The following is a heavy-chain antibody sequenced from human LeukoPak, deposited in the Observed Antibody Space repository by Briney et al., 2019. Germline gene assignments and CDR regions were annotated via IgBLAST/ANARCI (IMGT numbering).Heavy chain of an antibody. CDR1: GFTFSSYA. Sequence: GGSLRLSCAASGFTFSSYAMSWVRQAPGKRLEWVSAISGSGGSTYYADSVKGRFTISRDNSKNTLYLQMNSLRAEDTAVYYCAKDPGDSSGYYYRWGQGTLVTVSS. J-gene: IGHJ5*02. CDR2: ISGSGGST. D-gene: IGHD3-22*01. V-gene: IGHV3-23*01. CDR3: AKDPGDSSGYYYR.